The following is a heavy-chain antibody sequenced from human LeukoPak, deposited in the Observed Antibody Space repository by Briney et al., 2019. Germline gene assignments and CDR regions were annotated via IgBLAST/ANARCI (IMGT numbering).Heavy chain of an antibody. J-gene: IGHJ4*02. CDR2: ISGSGAST. CDR3: ARDGGTGTVPYYFDY. V-gene: IGHV3-23*01. CDR1: GFTFSSYA. Sequence: PGGSLRLSCAASGFTFSSYAMKWVRQAPGKGLEWVSTISGSGASTYYADSVKGRFTISRDNAKNSLYLQMNSLRAEDTAVYYCARDGGTGTVPYYFDYWGQGTLVTVSS. D-gene: IGHD1-1*01.